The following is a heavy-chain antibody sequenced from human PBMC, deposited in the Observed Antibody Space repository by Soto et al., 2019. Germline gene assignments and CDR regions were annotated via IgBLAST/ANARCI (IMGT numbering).Heavy chain of an antibody. Sequence: EVQLLESGGGLVQPGGSLRLSCAASGFTFSSYAMSWVRQAPGKGVEWVSAISGSGGSTYYADSVKGRFTISRDNSKNTLYLQMNSLRAEDTAVYYCAKPYSSSSFYFDYWGQGTLVTVSS. J-gene: IGHJ4*02. V-gene: IGHV3-23*01. CDR2: ISGSGGST. D-gene: IGHD6-6*01. CDR1: GFTFSSYA. CDR3: AKPYSSSSFYFDY.